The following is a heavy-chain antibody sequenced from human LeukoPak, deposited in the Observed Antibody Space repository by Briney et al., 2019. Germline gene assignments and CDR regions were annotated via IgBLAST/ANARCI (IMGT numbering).Heavy chain of an antibody. D-gene: IGHD3-22*01. V-gene: IGHV1-46*01. Sequence: AXVTVSCTASGYTFTIYYLYWVRQAPGXGREGMGVINPSGGSTTSAQKFQGRLTMTRDTSTSTVYMELRSLRSEDTAVYYCARGPGPADDGGGYCFDYWGQGTLVTVSS. J-gene: IGHJ4*02. CDR2: INPSGGST. CDR3: ARGPGPADDGGGYCFDY. CDR1: GYTFTIYY.